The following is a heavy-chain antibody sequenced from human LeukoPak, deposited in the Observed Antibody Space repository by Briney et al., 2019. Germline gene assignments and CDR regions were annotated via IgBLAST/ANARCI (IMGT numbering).Heavy chain of an antibody. CDR1: GFTFSSFA. J-gene: IGHJ5*01. Sequence: GESLRLSCAASGFTFSSFAMSWVRQAPGKGLEWVSGISSSGARTYYADSVKGRLTISRDNAKKTLYLQMNSLRAEDTAAYYCAKDYRNDYGSSGGNWFDSWGQGTLVTVSS. V-gene: IGHV3-23*01. D-gene: IGHD3-22*01. CDR2: ISSSGART. CDR3: AKDYRNDYGSSGGNWFDS.